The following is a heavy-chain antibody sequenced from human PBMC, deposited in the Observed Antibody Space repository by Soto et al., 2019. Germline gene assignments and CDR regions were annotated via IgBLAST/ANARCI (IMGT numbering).Heavy chain of an antibody. V-gene: IGHV4-39*01. CDR3: ARLNGYCISTNCHGYYGMDV. CDR2: IYSSENT. CDR1: GGFVSSSSYS. Sequence: SETLSLTCSVSGGFVSSSSYSWGWIRQSPGKGLVWIGTIYSSENTYYNPSLLSRVTISVDTSKNEFSLRLSSVTAADTAVYYCARLNGYCISTNCHGYYGMDVWGQGTTVTVS. J-gene: IGHJ6*02. D-gene: IGHD2-2*03.